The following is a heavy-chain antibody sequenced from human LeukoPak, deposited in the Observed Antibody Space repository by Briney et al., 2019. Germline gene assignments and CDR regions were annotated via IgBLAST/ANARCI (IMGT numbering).Heavy chain of an antibody. V-gene: IGHV1-69*13. J-gene: IGHJ4*02. CDR1: GGTFSSYA. D-gene: IGHD6-6*01. Sequence: SVKVSCKASGGTFSSYAIRWVRQAPGQGLEWMGGIIPIFGTANYAQKFQGRVTITADESTSTAYMELSSLRSEDTAVYYCASEPPPEYSSSHFDYWGQGTLVTVSS. CDR3: ASEPPPEYSSSHFDY. CDR2: IIPIFGTA.